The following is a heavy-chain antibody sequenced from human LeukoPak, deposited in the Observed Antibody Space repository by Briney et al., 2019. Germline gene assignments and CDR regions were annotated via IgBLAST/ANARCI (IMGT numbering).Heavy chain of an antibody. V-gene: IGHV3-74*01. CDR1: GFTFSNYW. CDR3: ARRGAAAGTGDY. Sequence: GGSLSLSCAASGFTFSNYWMHWVRQVPGEGLVWVSRINSDGSSTSYADSVKGRFTISRDNAKNTLYLQMNSLRAEDTAVYYCARRGAAAGTGDYWGQGTLVTVSS. CDR2: INSDGSST. J-gene: IGHJ4*02. D-gene: IGHD6-13*01.